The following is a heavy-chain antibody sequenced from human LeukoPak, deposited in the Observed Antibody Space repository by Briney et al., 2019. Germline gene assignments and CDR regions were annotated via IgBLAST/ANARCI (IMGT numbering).Heavy chain of an antibody. D-gene: IGHD2-2*01. CDR1: GYTFTSYY. V-gene: IGHV1-46*01. Sequence: ASVKVSCKASGYTFTSYYMHWVRQAPGQGLEWMGIINPSGGSTSYAQKFQGRVTMTRDTSTSTVYMELSSLRSEDTAVYYCARDIVVVPAAMKVFDYWGQGTLVTVSS. CDR2: INPSGGST. CDR3: ARDIVVVPAAMKVFDY. J-gene: IGHJ4*02.